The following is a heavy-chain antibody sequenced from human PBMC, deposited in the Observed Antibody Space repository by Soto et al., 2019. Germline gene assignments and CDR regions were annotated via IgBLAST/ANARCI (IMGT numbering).Heavy chain of an antibody. D-gene: IGHD2-21*01. CDR1: GGSISSGGYY. CDR3: AASCVACGGFNYYGMDV. Sequence: QVQLQESGPGLVKPSQTLSLTCTVSGGSISSGGYYWYWLRQHPGKVLEWIGYIYYSGTTYYNPSLKSRVTISVDTSKNQFSLKLGSVTAADTAVYYCAASCVACGGFNYYGMDVWGQGTTVTVSS. J-gene: IGHJ6*02. V-gene: IGHV4-31*03. CDR2: IYYSGTT.